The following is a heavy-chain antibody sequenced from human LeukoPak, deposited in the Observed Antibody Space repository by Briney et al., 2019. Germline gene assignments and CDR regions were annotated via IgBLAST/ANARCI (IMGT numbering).Heavy chain of an antibody. Sequence: IXSHYWSWIRQSPGKGLEWIGNIYYTGSTNYNPSLKSRVAISIDTSKNQFSLTLNSVTAADAAVYYCASAGNPHYFDFWGQGPLV. J-gene: IGHJ4*02. CDR2: IYYTGST. V-gene: IGHV4-59*11. CDR3: ASAGNPHYFDF. CDR1: IXSHY.